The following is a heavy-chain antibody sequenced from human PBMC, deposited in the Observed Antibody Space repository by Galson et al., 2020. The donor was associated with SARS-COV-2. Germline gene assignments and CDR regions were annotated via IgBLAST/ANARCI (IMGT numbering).Heavy chain of an antibody. Sequence: ASVKVSCKASGYTFTSYYMHWVRQAPGQGLEWMGIINPSGGSTSYAQKFQGRVTMTRDTSTSTVYMELSSLRSEDTAVYYCARESDASTSSNTWFGEVYYYYYMDVWGKGTTVTVAS. CDR3: ARESDASTSSNTWFGEVYYYYYMDV. D-gene: IGHD3-10*01. J-gene: IGHJ6*03. V-gene: IGHV1-46*01. CDR1: GYTFTSYY. CDR2: INPSGGST.